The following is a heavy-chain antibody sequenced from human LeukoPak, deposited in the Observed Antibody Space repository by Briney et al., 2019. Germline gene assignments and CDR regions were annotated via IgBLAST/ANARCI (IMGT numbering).Heavy chain of an antibody. J-gene: IGHJ4*02. D-gene: IGHD4-17*01. CDR3: ARYDYGDYEPEVGFDY. CDR1: GYTFTSYY. Sequence: ASVKVSCKASGYTFTSYYMHWVRQAPGQGLEWMGIINLRGGSTSYAQKFQGRVTMTRDTSTGPVHMELSSLRSEDTAVYYCARYDYGDYEPEVGFDYWGQGTLVTASS. CDR2: INLRGGST. V-gene: IGHV1-46*01.